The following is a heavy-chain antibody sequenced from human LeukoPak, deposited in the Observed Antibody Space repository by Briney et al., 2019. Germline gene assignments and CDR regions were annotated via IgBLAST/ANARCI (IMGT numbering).Heavy chain of an antibody. CDR1: GYSFSTHW. Sequence: GASVKVSCKASGYSFSTHWMHWVRQAPGQGLEWMGIINPSGGSTSYAQKFQGRVTMTRDMSTSTVYMELSSLRSEDTAVYYCARVIPRKDSSFGGQGPARGHFDYWGQGTLVTVSS. CDR3: ARVIPRKDSSFGGQGPARGHFDY. D-gene: IGHD6-6*01. J-gene: IGHJ4*02. V-gene: IGHV1-46*01. CDR2: INPSGGST.